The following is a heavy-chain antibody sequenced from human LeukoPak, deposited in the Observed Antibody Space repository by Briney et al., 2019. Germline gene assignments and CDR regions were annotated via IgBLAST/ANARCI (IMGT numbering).Heavy chain of an antibody. D-gene: IGHD3-10*01. CDR1: GFTFSSYG. J-gene: IGHJ4*02. CDR3: AKAAVEVRGVGPDY. Sequence: SGGSLRLSCAASGFTFSSYGMHWVRQAPGKGLESVAFVRYDGNNKYYADSVKGRFTISRDNSKNTLSLQMNSLRPEDTAVYYCAKAAVEVRGVGPDYWGQGTLVTVSS. CDR2: VRYDGNNK. V-gene: IGHV3-30*02.